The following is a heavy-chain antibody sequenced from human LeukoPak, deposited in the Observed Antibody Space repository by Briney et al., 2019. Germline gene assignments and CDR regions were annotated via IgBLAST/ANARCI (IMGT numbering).Heavy chain of an antibody. J-gene: IGHJ6*02. Sequence: SVKVSCKASGGTFSSYAISWVRQAPGQGLEWMGRIIPILGIANYAQKFQGRVTMTRDTSTSTVYMELYSLRSEDTAVYYCGRGAVVGGYYYYGMDVWGQGTTVTVSS. CDR1: GGTFSSYA. D-gene: IGHD6-19*01. CDR3: GRGAVVGGYYYYGMDV. CDR2: IIPILGIA. V-gene: IGHV1-69*04.